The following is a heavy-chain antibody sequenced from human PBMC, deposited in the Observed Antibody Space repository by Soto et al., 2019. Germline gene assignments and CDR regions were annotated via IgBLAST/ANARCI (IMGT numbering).Heavy chain of an antibody. V-gene: IGHV4-59*01. Sequence: PTRTVSRGTLSSYYWTWIRQSPGKGLEWIGYVYFSGNTNYNPSLKSRVTISIDTSKNQFSLRLASVTAADTAFYYCGSVRPSGYVLSWGQGTLVTVSS. CDR1: RGTLSSYY. D-gene: IGHD6-25*01. CDR3: GSVRPSGYVLS. J-gene: IGHJ5*02. CDR2: VYFSGNT.